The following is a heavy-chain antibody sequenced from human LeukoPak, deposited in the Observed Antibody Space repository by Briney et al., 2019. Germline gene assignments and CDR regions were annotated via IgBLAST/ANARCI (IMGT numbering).Heavy chain of an antibody. V-gene: IGHV3-30*18. J-gene: IGHJ4*02. CDR2: ISYDGSNK. D-gene: IGHD6-13*01. Sequence: GRSLRLSCAASGFTFSSYGMHWVRQAPGKGLEWVAVISYDGSNKYYADSVRGRFTISRDNSKNTVYLQMNNLRAADTAVYYCAKPNDSGWWMFDYWGQGTLVAVSS. CDR3: AKPNDSGWWMFDY. CDR1: GFTFSSYG.